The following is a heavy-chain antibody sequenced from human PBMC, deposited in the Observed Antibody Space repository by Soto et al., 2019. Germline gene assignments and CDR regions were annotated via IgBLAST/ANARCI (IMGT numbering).Heavy chain of an antibody. CDR1: GGTFSSYT. CDR3: AMFYGDYEDDY. J-gene: IGHJ4*02. D-gene: IGHD4-17*01. V-gene: IGHV1-69*02. CDR2: IIPILGIA. Sequence: QVQLVHSGAEVKKPGSSVKVSCKASGGTFSSYTISWVRQAPGQGLEWMGRIIPILGIANYAQKFQGRVTITADKSTSTAYMELSSLRSEDTAVYYCAMFYGDYEDDYWGQGTLVTVSS.